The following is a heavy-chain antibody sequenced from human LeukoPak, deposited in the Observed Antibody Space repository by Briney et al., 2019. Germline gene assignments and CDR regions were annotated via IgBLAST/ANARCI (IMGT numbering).Heavy chain of an antibody. V-gene: IGHV1-69*05. CDR1: GGTFSSYG. CDR3: ATPRLTQIPHFDY. J-gene: IGHJ4*02. Sequence: SVKVSCKASGGTFSSYGISWVRNAPGQGLEWMGRIIPKFGTANYEQKFQCRVTITTDESTSTAYMELISLRSEDTAVYYCATPRLTQIPHFDYWGQGTRVTVSS. CDR2: IIPKFGTA. D-gene: IGHD6-6*01.